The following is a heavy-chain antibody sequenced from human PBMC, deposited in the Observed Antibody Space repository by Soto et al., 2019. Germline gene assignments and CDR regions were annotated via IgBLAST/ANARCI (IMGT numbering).Heavy chain of an antibody. D-gene: IGHD3-3*01. CDR3: AKMVGWSLEWLLYFDY. J-gene: IGHJ4*02. CDR2: ISGSGVST. Sequence: PGGSLRLFCAASGFTFSSYAMSWVRQAPGKGLEWVSGISGSGVSTYYADSMKGRFTISRDNSKNTLYLQMNGLRAEDTAVYFCAKMVGWSLEWLLYFDYWGQGTLVTVSS. CDR1: GFTFSSYA. V-gene: IGHV3-23*01.